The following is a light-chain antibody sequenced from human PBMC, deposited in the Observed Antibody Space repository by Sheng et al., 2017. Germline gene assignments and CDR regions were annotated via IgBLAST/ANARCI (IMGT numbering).Light chain of an antibody. J-gene: IGKJ4*01. CDR3: QQYHSLPPT. CDR2: DTS. Sequence: DIQLTQSPSSLSASVGDRVSITCHASQGVSTYLNWYQQKPGKAPKLLIYDTSTLEPGVSSRLSGSGSGTDFTLTISGLQPADFATYYCQQYHSLPPTFGGGTK. CDR1: QGVSTY. V-gene: IGKV1-33*01.